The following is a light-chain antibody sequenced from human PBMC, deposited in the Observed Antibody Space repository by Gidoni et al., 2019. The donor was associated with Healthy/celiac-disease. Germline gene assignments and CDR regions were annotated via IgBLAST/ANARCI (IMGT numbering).Light chain of an antibody. CDR1: QSISSY. V-gene: IGKV1-39*01. J-gene: IGKJ4*01. Sequence: IHMTHSPSSLSASVGDRVTITCRASQSISSYLNWYQQKPGKAPKLLIYAASSLQSGVPSRFSGSGSGTDFTLTISSLQPEDFANYYCQQSYSTPLTFGGGTKVEIK. CDR2: AAS. CDR3: QQSYSTPLT.